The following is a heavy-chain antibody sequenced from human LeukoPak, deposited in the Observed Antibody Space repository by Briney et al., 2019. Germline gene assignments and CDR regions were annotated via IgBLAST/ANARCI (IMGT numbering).Heavy chain of an antibody. CDR2: ISSSSSYI. Sequence: GGSLRLSCAASGFTFSSYSMNWVRQAPGKGLEWVSSISSSSSYIYYADSVKGRFTISRDNAKNSLYLQMNSLRAEDTAVYYCAREAEEYSSSWYGYWGQGTLVTVSS. CDR3: AREAEEYSSSWYGY. CDR1: GFTFSSYS. D-gene: IGHD6-13*01. J-gene: IGHJ4*02. V-gene: IGHV3-21*01.